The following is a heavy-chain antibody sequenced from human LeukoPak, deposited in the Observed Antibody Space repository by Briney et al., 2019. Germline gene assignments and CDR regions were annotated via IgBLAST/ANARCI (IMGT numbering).Heavy chain of an antibody. CDR3: ARGSYGSGSYYNNYYYYMDV. CDR2: MNPNSGNT. CDR1: GYTFTSYD. Sequence: ASVKVSCKASGYTFTSYDINWVRQATGQGLEWMGWMNPNSGNTGYAQKFQGRVTMTRNTSISTAYMELSSLRSEDTAVYYCARGSYGSGSYYNNYYYYMDVWGRGTTVTISS. J-gene: IGHJ6*03. V-gene: IGHV1-8*01. D-gene: IGHD3-10*01.